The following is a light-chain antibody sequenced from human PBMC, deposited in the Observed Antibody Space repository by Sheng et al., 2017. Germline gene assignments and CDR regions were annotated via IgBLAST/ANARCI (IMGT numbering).Light chain of an antibody. CDR1: TLGDKY. Sequence: SYELTQPHSVSVSPGQTASIPCSGYTLGDKYVSWYQQKPGQSPILVIYQDKKRPSGIPERFSGSNSANTATLIISGTQPMDEADYYCQAWDSSAIWVFGGGTRLTVL. V-gene: IGLV3-1*01. J-gene: IGLJ3*02. CDR2: QDK. CDR3: QAWDSSAIWV.